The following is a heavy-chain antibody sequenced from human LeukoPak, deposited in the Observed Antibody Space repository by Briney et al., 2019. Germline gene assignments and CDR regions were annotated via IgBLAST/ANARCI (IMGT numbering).Heavy chain of an antibody. J-gene: IGHJ4*02. CDR2: MNPNSGNT. CDR3: ARAPWALGYSYGSDY. Sequence: ASVKVSCKASGYTFTSYDINRVRQATGQGLEWMGWMNPNSGNTGYAQKFQGRVTITRNTSISTAYMELSSLRSEDTAVYYCARAPWALGYSYGSDYWGQGTLVTVSS. CDR1: GYTFTSYD. D-gene: IGHD5-18*01. V-gene: IGHV1-8*03.